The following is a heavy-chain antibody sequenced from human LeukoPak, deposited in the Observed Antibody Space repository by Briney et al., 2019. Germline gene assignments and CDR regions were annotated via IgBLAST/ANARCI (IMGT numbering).Heavy chain of an antibody. CDR3: ARGIDPGYSYGPFDY. J-gene: IGHJ4*02. CDR2: ISSSSSYI. Sequence: GGSLRLSCAASGFTFSSYSMNWVRQAPGKGLEWVSSISSSSSYIYYADSVKGRFTISRDNAKNSLYLQMNSLRAEDTAVYYCARGIDPGYSYGPFDYWGQGTLVTVSS. D-gene: IGHD5-18*01. V-gene: IGHV3-21*01. CDR1: GFTFSSYS.